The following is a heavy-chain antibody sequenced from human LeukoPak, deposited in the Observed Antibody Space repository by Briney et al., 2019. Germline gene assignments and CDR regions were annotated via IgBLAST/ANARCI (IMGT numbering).Heavy chain of an antibody. CDR3: AKRGESGVYYFDF. J-gene: IGHJ4*02. Sequence: GGSLRLSCAASGFSFSSLGMSWVRQAPGKGLEWASSINAGGGTYTYYADSVKGRFTISRDNSKNTLHLQMNSLRAEDTAVYYCAKRGESGVYYFDFWGQGTLVTVSS. CDR1: GFSFSSLG. D-gene: IGHD3-10*01. CDR2: INAGGGTYT. V-gene: IGHV3-23*01.